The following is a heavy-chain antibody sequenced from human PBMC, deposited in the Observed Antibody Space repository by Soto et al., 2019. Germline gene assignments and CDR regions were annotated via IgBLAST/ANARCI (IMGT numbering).Heavy chain of an antibody. CDR3: ARGGGSSWYPYYYGMDV. D-gene: IGHD6-13*01. Sequence: SETLSLTCAVYGGSFSGYYWSWIRQPPGKGLEWIGEINHSGSTNYNPSLKSRVTISVDTSKNRFSLKLSSVTAADTAVYYCARGGGSSWYPYYYGMDVWGQGTTVTVSS. CDR1: GGSFSGYY. V-gene: IGHV4-34*01. J-gene: IGHJ6*02. CDR2: INHSGST.